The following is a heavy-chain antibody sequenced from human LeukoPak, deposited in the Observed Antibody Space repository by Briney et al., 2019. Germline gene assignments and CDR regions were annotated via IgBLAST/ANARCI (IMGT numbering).Heavy chain of an antibody. CDR1: GFTFSSYS. CDR2: ISSSSSYI. D-gene: IGHD2-2*01. Sequence: PGGSLRLSCAASGFTFSSYSMNWVRQAPGKGLEWVSSISSSSSYIYYADSVKGRFTISRDNAKNSLYLQMNSLRAEDTAVYYCAGDWGRYCSSTSCYSPWFGPWGQGTLVTVSS. CDR3: AGDWGRYCSSTSCYSPWFGP. J-gene: IGHJ5*02. V-gene: IGHV3-21*01.